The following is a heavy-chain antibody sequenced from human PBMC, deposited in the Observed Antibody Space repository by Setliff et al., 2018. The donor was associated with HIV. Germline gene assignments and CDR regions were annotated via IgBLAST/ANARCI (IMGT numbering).Heavy chain of an antibody. CDR3: ARVLDNWNYAPDDY. J-gene: IGHJ4*02. CDR1: GGSIGGYY. CDR2: IYHSGST. Sequence: SETLSLTCRVSGGSIGGYYWSWIRQPPGKGLEWIGSIYHSGSTYYNPSLKSRVTISVDTSKNQFSLKLSSVTAADTAVYYCARVLDNWNYAPDDYWGQGTLVTVSS. V-gene: IGHV4-38-2*02. D-gene: IGHD1-7*01.